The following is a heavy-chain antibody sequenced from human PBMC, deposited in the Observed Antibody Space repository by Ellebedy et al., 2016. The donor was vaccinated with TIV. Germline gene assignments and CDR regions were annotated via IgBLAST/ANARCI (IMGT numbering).Heavy chain of an antibody. Sequence: GGSLRLSXGASAFAFNTYGMHWVRQAPGKGLEWVAVISYDGRNTFYADSVKGRFAISRDNTKNMVYLQMNSLRAEDTAVYYCARDRDYVGYFDYWGQGTLVIVS. CDR2: ISYDGRNT. D-gene: IGHD4-17*01. J-gene: IGHJ4*02. CDR3: ARDRDYVGYFDY. CDR1: AFAFNTYG. V-gene: IGHV3-30*03.